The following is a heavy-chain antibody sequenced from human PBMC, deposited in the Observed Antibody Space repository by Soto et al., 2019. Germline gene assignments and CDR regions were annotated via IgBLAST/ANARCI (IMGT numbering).Heavy chain of an antibody. D-gene: IGHD2-15*01. Sequence: PSETLSLTCAVSGDSIVNNVWWSWVRQPPGKGLEWIGEVYQNGRTDYNPSLQCRVTMSADMSKNQFSLKVTSVTAADTAIYYCARDAALPGETDKFHYWGQGILVTVSS. CDR1: GDSIVNNVW. CDR3: ARDAALPGETDKFHY. J-gene: IGHJ4*01. CDR2: VYQNGRT. V-gene: IGHV4-4*02.